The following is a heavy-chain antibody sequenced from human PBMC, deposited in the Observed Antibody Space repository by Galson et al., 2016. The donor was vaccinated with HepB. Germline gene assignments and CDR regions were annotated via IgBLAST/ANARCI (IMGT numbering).Heavy chain of an antibody. D-gene: IGHD3-9*01. CDR3: ARDIPLTDAFDI. CDR1: GFTLSRSW. Sequence: SGFTLSRSWMSWVRQAPGKGLEWVATIKQDGSEKYYVASVKGRFTISRDNAKNSLYLQMHSLTAEDTAVYYCARDIPLTDAFDIWGQGTMVTVSS. CDR2: IKQDGSEK. V-gene: IGHV3-7*01. J-gene: IGHJ3*02.